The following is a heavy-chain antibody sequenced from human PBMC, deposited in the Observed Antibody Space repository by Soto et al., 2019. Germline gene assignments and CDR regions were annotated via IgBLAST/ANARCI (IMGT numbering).Heavy chain of an antibody. V-gene: IGHV3-74*01. CDR3: ARTNYHFDP. CDR1: GFTFSGYR. Sequence: GGSLRLSCAASGFTFSGYRMHWVRQAPGKGLVWVSRINSDGSSTDYADSVRGRFTISRDNAKNTLHLQMDSLRAEDTAVYYCARTNYHFDPWGQGTLVTVSS. D-gene: IGHD2-2*01. CDR2: INSDGSST. J-gene: IGHJ5*02.